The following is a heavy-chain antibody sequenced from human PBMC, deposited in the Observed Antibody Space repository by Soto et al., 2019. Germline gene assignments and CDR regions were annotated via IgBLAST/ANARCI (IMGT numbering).Heavy chain of an antibody. CDR1: GFTFSSYA. D-gene: IGHD3-10*01. CDR3: AEPDGVRGPCRGMDV. Sequence: GGSLRLSCAASGFTFSSYAMSWVRQAPGKGLEWVSAISGSGGSTYYADSVKGRFTISRDSSKNRLSLQMNSLRAEGRAVYSWAEPDGVRGPCRGMDVRVNGTAVTVSS. V-gene: IGHV3-23*01. J-gene: IGHJ6*03. CDR2: ISGSGGST.